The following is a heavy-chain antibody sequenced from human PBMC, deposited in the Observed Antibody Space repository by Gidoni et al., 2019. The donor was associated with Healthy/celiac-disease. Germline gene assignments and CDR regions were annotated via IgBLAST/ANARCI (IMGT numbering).Heavy chain of an antibody. V-gene: IGHV3-30*18. CDR2: ISYDGSNK. D-gene: IGHD2-15*01. CDR1: GFTFSSYG. Sequence: QVQLVESGGGVVQPGRSLRLSCAASGFTFSSYGMHWVRQAPGKGLEWVAVISYDGSNKYYADSVKGRFTISRDNSKNTLYLQMNSLRAEDTAVYYCAKEARVVRGYYFDYWGQGTLVTVSS. CDR3: AKEARVVRGYYFDY. J-gene: IGHJ4*02.